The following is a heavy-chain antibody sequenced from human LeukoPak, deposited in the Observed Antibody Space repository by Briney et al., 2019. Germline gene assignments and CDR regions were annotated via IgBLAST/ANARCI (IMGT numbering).Heavy chain of an antibody. Sequence: SQTLSLTCTVSGSSITSAGYYWGWIRQPAGTGLEWIGRIYSSGSTNSNPSLKSRVTISVDTSKNQFSLKLSSVTAADTAVYYCARGYCTSTSCSENRYYFDSWGQGTLVTVSS. V-gene: IGHV4-61*02. CDR3: ARGYCTSTSCSENRYYFDS. D-gene: IGHD2-2*01. J-gene: IGHJ4*02. CDR2: IYSSGST. CDR1: GSSITSAGYY.